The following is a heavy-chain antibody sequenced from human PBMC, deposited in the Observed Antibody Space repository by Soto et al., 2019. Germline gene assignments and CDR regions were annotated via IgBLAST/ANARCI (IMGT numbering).Heavy chain of an antibody. Sequence: SETLSLTCIVSGGSLRGYSWSWIRQSPGKGLEWIGYVYSAGTTNYNPSLKSRVTISVDTSKNQFSLKLTSVTAADTAVYYCARTVKYSAYDSGWFDPWGQGTLVTVSS. CDR2: VYSAGTT. CDR3: ARTVKYSAYDSGWFDP. D-gene: IGHD5-12*01. CDR1: GGSLRGYS. V-gene: IGHV4-59*08. J-gene: IGHJ5*02.